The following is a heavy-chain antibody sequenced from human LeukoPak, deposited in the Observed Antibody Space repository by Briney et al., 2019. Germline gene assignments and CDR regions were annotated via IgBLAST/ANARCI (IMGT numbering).Heavy chain of an antibody. CDR1: GFPFSAFG. D-gene: IGHD2-21*02. V-gene: IGHV3-30*02. J-gene: IGHJ2*01. CDR3: ARAVTSRSYFDL. Sequence: GGXXXXSCAASGFPFSAFGIHWVRQAPGKGLEWVAFIQSDGCTKNYADSVMGRFTVSRDNPENRVHLQINSLRPEDTAVFYCARAVTSRSYFDLWGRGTLVTVSS. CDR2: IQSDGCTK.